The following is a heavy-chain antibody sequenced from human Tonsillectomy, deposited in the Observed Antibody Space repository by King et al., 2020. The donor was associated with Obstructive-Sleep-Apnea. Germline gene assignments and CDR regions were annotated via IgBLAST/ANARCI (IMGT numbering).Heavy chain of an antibody. CDR2: IKPDGSEK. CDR3: ARVLWFALDY. J-gene: IGHJ4*02. V-gene: IGHV3-7*01. D-gene: IGHD3-10*01. Sequence: DVQLVESGGGLVQPGGSLRLSCAASTVTFSSHWMSWVRQTPGKGLEWVANIKPDGSEKYYVDSVKGRFSISRDNAKNSLYLQMNSLRAEDTAVYYCARVLWFALDYWGQGSLVTVSS. CDR1: TVTFSSHW.